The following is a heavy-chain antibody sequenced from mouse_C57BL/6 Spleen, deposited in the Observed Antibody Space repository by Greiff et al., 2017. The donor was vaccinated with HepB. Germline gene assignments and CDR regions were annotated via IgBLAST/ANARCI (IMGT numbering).Heavy chain of an antibody. CDR1: GYTFTSYW. D-gene: IGHD1-1*01. Sequence: VQLVESGAELVKPGASVKMSCKASGYTFTSYWITWVKQRPGQGLEWIGDIYPGSGSTNYNEKFKSKATLTVDTSSSTAYMQLSSLTSEDSAVYYCARKGYYYGSSSWYFDVWGTGTTVTVSS. J-gene: IGHJ1*03. CDR2: IYPGSGST. V-gene: IGHV1-55*01. CDR3: ARKGYYYGSSSWYFDV.